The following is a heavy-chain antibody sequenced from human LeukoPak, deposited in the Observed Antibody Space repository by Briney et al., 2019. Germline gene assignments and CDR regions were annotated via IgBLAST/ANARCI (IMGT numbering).Heavy chain of an antibody. Sequence: SETLSLTCAVSGYSISSGYYWGWIRQPPGKGLEWIGSIYHSGSTYYNPSLKSRVTISVDTSKNQFSLKLSSVTAADTAVYYCARVRGSSSPHYYYYYYMDVWGEGTTVTVSS. J-gene: IGHJ6*03. CDR3: ARVRGSSSPHYYYYYYMDV. D-gene: IGHD6-6*01. CDR1: GYSISSGYY. V-gene: IGHV4-38-2*01. CDR2: IYHSGST.